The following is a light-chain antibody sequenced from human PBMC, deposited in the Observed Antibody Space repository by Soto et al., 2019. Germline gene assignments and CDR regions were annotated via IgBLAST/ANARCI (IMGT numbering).Light chain of an antibody. CDR2: GAS. Sequence: EIVMTQSPAILSVSPGERATLSCRASQSVSSNLAWYQQKPGQAPRLLIYGASTRATGIPARFSGSGSGTKFTLTISSLQSEDFAVYYCQQYNNWPTWTFGQGTKVDIK. J-gene: IGKJ1*01. V-gene: IGKV3-15*01. CDR1: QSVSSN. CDR3: QQYNNWPTWT.